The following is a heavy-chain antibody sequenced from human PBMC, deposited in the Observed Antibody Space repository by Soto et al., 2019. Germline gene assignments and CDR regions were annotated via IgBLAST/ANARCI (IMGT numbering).Heavy chain of an antibody. Sequence: QVQLVQSGAEVKKPGASVKVSCKASGYTFTSYDINWVRQATGHGLEWMGWMNPNSGNTGYAQKFQGRVTMTRNTSISTAYMGLSSLRTEHTAVYYCAKEKTSYGMDVWGQGTTVTVSS. V-gene: IGHV1-8*01. CDR1: GYTFTSYD. J-gene: IGHJ6*02. CDR3: AKEKTSYGMDV. CDR2: MNPNSGNT.